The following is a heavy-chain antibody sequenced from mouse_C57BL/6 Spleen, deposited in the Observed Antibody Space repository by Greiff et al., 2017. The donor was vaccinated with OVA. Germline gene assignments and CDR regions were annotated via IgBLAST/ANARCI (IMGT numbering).Heavy chain of an antibody. Sequence: QVQLQPGAELVMPGASVKLSCKASGYTFTSYWMHWVKQRPGQGLEWIGEIDPSDSYTNYNQKFKGKSTLTVDKSSSTAYMQLSSLTSEDSAVYYCARNYGSSPAWFAYWGQGTLVTVSA. D-gene: IGHD1-1*01. J-gene: IGHJ3*01. CDR3: ARNYGSSPAWFAY. CDR1: GYTFTSYW. V-gene: IGHV1-69*01. CDR2: IDPSDSYT.